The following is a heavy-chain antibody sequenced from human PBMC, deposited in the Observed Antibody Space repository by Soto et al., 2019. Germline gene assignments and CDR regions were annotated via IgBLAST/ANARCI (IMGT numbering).Heavy chain of an antibody. Sequence: SETLSLTCTVPGGSINTFYWSWVRQPAGKGLEWIGRIFSSGSTSFNPSLESRVAMSVDTSKNHFSLNLSSVTAADMAVYYCAREGSYSAYNFAHGIQLWSFDFWGQGARVTVSS. D-gene: IGHD5-12*01. CDR2: IFSSGST. CDR3: AREGSYSAYNFAHGIQLWSFDF. V-gene: IGHV4-4*07. CDR1: GGSINTFY. J-gene: IGHJ4*02.